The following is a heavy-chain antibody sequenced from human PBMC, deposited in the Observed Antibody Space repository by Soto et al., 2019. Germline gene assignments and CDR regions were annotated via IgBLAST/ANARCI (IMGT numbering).Heavy chain of an antibody. Sequence: QVQLVTSGAEVKKPGDSVKVSCKASGYTFTSYDINWVRQATGQGLEWMGWMNPNSGNTGYAHKFQGRVTRTRNTSISTAYMELSSMRSEDTAVSYCAREYSSGWDAYCGQRTLVTVSS. D-gene: IGHD6-19*01. CDR1: GYTFTSYD. CDR2: MNPNSGNT. J-gene: IGHJ4*02. V-gene: IGHV1-8*01. CDR3: AREYSSGWDAY.